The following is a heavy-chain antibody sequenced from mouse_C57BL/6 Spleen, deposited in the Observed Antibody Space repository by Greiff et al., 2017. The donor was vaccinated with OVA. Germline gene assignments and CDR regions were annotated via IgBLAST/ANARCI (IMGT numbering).Heavy chain of an antibody. Sequence: VQLQQSGPELVKPGASVKLSCKASGYSFTDYNMNWVKQSNGKSLEWIGVINPNYGTTSYNQNFKGKATLTVDQSSSTAYMQLNRLTSEDSAVYYGAREGSYYDYDGYAMDYWGQGTSVTVSS. CDR1: GYSFTDYN. CDR2: INPNYGTT. V-gene: IGHV1-39*01. D-gene: IGHD2-4*01. CDR3: AREGSYYDYDGYAMDY. J-gene: IGHJ4*01.